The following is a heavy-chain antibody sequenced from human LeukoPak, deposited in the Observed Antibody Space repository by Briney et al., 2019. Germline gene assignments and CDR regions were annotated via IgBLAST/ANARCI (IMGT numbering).Heavy chain of an antibody. J-gene: IGHJ4*02. V-gene: IGHV3-30-3*01. CDR3: ARDPTPMVRGVINFDY. CDR1: RFTFSSYA. D-gene: IGHD3-10*01. Sequence: PGGSLRLSCAASRFTFSSYAMHWVRQAPGKGLEWVAVISYDGSNKYYADSVKGRFTISRDNSKNTLYLQMNSLRAEDTAVYYCARDPTPMVRGVINFDYWGQGTLVTVSS. CDR2: ISYDGSNK.